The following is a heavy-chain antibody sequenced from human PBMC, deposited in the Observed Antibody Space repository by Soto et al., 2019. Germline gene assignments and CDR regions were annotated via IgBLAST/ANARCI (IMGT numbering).Heavy chain of an antibody. V-gene: IGHV4-31*03. J-gene: IGHJ4*02. D-gene: IGHD4-4*01. CDR3: ARDSRHITVTTWSFDY. CDR2: IYYSGST. CDR1: GGSISSGGYY. Sequence: QVQLQESGPGLVKPSQTLSLTCTVSGGSISSGGYYWSWIRQHPGKGLEWIGYIYYSGSTYYNPSLKRRVTIAVDTSKNQFSLKLSSVTAADTAVYYCARDSRHITVTTWSFDYWGQGTLVTVSS.